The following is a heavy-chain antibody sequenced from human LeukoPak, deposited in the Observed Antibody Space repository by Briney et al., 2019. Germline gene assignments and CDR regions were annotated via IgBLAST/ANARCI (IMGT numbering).Heavy chain of an antibody. J-gene: IGHJ6*02. CDR2: ISSNSSYI. CDR1: GFTFSTYW. CDR3: ARRLDCSSTSCPYGMDV. Sequence: GGSLRLSCAASGFTFSTYWMSWVRQAPGKGLEWVPSISSNSSYIYYADSVKGRFTISRDNTKNSLYLQMNSLRAEDTAVYYCARRLDCSSTSCPYGMDVWGQGTTVTVSS. D-gene: IGHD2-2*01. V-gene: IGHV3-21*01.